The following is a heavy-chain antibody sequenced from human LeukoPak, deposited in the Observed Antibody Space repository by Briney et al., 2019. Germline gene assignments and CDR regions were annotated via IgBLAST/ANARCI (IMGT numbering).Heavy chain of an antibody. J-gene: IGHJ4*02. V-gene: IGHV3-7*01. D-gene: IGHD2-2*01. CDR2: IGPGGRDK. Sequence: GGSLRLSCAASGFSFNNHWMRWIRQAPGKGLEWVANIGPGGRDKYYIDSVRGRFTVSRDNAEISLYLQMNSLRVEDTAVYYCVRVQVVVPGVFDYFDYWGQGALVTVSS. CDR3: VRVQVVVPGVFDYFDY. CDR1: GFSFNNHW.